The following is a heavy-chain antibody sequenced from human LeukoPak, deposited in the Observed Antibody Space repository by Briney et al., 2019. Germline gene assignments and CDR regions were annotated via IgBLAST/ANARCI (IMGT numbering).Heavy chain of an antibody. CDR1: GFTFSSYE. CDR2: ISSSGSTI. V-gene: IGHV3-48*03. CDR3: ARDCNSTSCYVGFDY. Sequence: SGGSLRLSCAASGFTFSSYEMNWVRQAPGKGLEWVSYISSSGSTIYYADSVKGRFTISRDNAKNSLYLQMNSLRAEDTAVYYCARDCNSTSCYVGFDYWGQGTLVTVSS. J-gene: IGHJ4*02. D-gene: IGHD2-2*01.